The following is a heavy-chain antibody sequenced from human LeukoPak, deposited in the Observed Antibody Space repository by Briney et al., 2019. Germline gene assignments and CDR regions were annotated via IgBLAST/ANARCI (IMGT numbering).Heavy chain of an antibody. CDR2: IGSGGNP. V-gene: IGHV3-23*01. Sequence: GGSLRLSCAASGFTFSAYAMSWVRQAPGKGLEWVSTIGSGGNPYYADSVKGRFTISRDNPKNTLFLQMNSLRAEDTAVYYCAKDAVVAATRWFDPWGQGTLVTVSS. CDR1: GFTFSAYA. D-gene: IGHD2-15*01. CDR3: AKDAVVAATRWFDP. J-gene: IGHJ5*02.